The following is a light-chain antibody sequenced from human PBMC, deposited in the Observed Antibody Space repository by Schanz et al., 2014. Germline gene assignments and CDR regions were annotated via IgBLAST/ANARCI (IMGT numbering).Light chain of an antibody. CDR1: PGVDRSY. CDR2: GSS. V-gene: IGKV3D-20*02. J-gene: IGKJ3*01. Sequence: ILLTQSPDSLSLSPGERATLSCRASPGVDRSYLAWYQQKLGQPPRLLIYGSSSRATGIPDRFSGSGSGTDFTLTISGLEPEDFAVYYCQQRSNWPSLFTFGPGTKVDIK. CDR3: QQRSNWPSLFT.